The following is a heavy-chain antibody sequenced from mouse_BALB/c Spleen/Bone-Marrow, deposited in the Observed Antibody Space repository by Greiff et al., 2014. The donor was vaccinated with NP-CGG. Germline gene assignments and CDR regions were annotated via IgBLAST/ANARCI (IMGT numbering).Heavy chain of an antibody. CDR3: ARRGGYSWFAY. CDR1: GYTFRNYW. Sequence: VQLVESGAELMRPGASVKISCKATGYTFRNYWIEWVKQRPGHGLEWIGEILPGSYSTNYKEKLKGKATFTADTSSNTAYMQLSSLTSEDSAVYYCARRGGYSWFAYWGQGTLVTVSA. D-gene: IGHD2-3*01. CDR2: ILPGSYST. V-gene: IGHV1-9*01. J-gene: IGHJ3*01.